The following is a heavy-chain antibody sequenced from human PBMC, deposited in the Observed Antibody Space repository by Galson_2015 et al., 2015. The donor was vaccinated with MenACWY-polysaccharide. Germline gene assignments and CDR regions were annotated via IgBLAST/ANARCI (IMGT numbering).Heavy chain of an antibody. D-gene: IGHD3-3*01. CDR2: IKQSGTEI. J-gene: IGHJ3*01. V-gene: IGHV3-7*01. Sequence: SLRLSCAASGFPFSGPWMTWIRQAPGKGLEWVATIKQSGTEIYYVDSLEGRFTVSRDNAKNSLYLQMNSLRDEDTAVYYCARARSWSGYFAFDFWGQGTMVTVSS. CDR3: ARARSWSGYFAFDF. CDR1: GFPFSGPW.